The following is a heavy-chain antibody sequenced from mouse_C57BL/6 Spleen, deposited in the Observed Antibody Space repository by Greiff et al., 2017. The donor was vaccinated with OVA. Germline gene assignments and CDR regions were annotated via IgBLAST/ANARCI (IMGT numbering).Heavy chain of an antibody. J-gene: IGHJ4*01. D-gene: IGHD1-1*01. CDR3: TLSRYGYAMDY. V-gene: IGHV14-1*01. Sequence: VQLQQSGAELVRPGASVKLSCTASGFNIKDYYMHWVKQRPEQGLEWIGRLDPEDGDTEYAPKFQGKATMTADTSSNTAYLQLSSLTSEDTAVYYCTLSRYGYAMDYWGQGTSVTVSS. CDR1: GFNIKDYY. CDR2: LDPEDGDT.